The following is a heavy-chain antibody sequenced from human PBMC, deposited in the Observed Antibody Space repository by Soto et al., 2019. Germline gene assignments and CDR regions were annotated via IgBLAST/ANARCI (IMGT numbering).Heavy chain of an antibody. D-gene: IGHD2-8*01. CDR2: IIPIFGTA. Sequence: GASVKVSCKASGGTFSSYAISWVRQAPGQGPEWMGGIIPIFGTANYAQKFQGRVTITADESTSTAYMELSSLRSEDTAVYYCASEGVLSGMDVWGQGTTAPVSS. CDR3: ASEGVLSGMDV. J-gene: IGHJ6*01. CDR1: GGTFSSYA. V-gene: IGHV1-69*13.